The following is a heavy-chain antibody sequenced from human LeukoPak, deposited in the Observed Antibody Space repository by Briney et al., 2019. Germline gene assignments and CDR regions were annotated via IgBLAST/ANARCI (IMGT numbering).Heavy chain of an antibody. Sequence: AASVKVSCKVSRYTLTDLSMHWVRQAPGEGLEWMGGFDPEDDKIIYAQKFQGRVTMTEDTSPDTAYMELSSLRSEDTAVYYCADLGDYGDWWGQGTLVTVSS. J-gene: IGHJ4*02. CDR2: FDPEDDKI. CDR1: RYTLTDLS. CDR3: ADLGDYGDW. V-gene: IGHV1-24*01. D-gene: IGHD3/OR15-3a*01.